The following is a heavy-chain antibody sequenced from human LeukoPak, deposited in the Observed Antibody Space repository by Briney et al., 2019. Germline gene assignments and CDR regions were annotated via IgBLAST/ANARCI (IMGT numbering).Heavy chain of an antibody. D-gene: IGHD6-6*01. CDR3: AKDFRSSSGDV. V-gene: IGHV3-30*18. Sequence: GGSLRLSCAASGFTFSSYGMHWVGQAPGKGLEWVAVISYDGSNKYYADSVKGRFTISRDNSKNTLYLQMNSLRAEDTAVYYCAKDFRSSSGDVWGKGTTVTVSS. CDR2: ISYDGSNK. CDR1: GFTFSSYG. J-gene: IGHJ6*04.